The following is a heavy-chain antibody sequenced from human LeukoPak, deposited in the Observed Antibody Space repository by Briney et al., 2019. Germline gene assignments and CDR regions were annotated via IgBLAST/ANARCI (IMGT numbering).Heavy chain of an antibody. V-gene: IGHV3-23*01. CDR2: VSGSGANT. Sequence: PGGSLRLSCAASGLSFTNFAMRWVRQAPGKGLEWVSSVSGSGANTYHADSVRGRFTISRDNSNNTLYLQMNSLRDEDTATYYCASRRYGDYPFDYWGQGTLVTVSS. CDR1: GLSFTNFA. CDR3: ASRRYGDYPFDY. D-gene: IGHD4-17*01. J-gene: IGHJ4*02.